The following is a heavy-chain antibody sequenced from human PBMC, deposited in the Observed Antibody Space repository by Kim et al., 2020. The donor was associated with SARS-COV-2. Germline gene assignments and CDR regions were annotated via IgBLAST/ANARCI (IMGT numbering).Heavy chain of an antibody. CDR1: GFTFSSYG. CDR3: AKDRLAAAGTGGNYYYYG. V-gene: IGHV3-30*18. Sequence: GGSLRLSCAASGFTFSSYGMHWVRQAPGKGLEWVAVISYDGSNKYYADSVKGRFTISRDNSKNTLYLQMNSLRAEDTAVYYCAKDRLAAAGTGGNYYYYG. J-gene: IGHJ6*01. D-gene: IGHD6-13*01. CDR2: ISYDGSNK.